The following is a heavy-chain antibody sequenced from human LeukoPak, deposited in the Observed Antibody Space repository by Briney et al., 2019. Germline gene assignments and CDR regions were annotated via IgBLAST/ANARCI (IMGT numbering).Heavy chain of an antibody. CDR2: IYSGGST. Sequence: GGSLRLSCAASGITVSSNYMSWVRQAPGKGLEWVSIIYSGGSTYYADSVKGRFTISRDDSKNTLYLQMNSLRAEDTAVYYCARAKEAAAAFAPWGQGTLVTVSS. V-gene: IGHV3-66*01. J-gene: IGHJ5*02. CDR1: GITVSSNY. D-gene: IGHD6-13*01. CDR3: ARAKEAAAAFAP.